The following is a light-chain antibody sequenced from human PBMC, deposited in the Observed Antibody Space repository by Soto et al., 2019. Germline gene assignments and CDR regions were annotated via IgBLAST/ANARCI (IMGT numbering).Light chain of an antibody. CDR2: GAS. J-gene: IGKJ4*01. CDR3: QQYNNWPLT. V-gene: IGKV3-15*01. CDR1: QSVSSN. Sequence: EIVMTQSPATLSVSPGERATLSCRASQSVSSNLAWYQQKPGQAPRLLTYGASTRATDIPARFSGTGSGAEFTLTITSLQSEDFAVYCCQQYNNWPLTFGGGTKVEIK.